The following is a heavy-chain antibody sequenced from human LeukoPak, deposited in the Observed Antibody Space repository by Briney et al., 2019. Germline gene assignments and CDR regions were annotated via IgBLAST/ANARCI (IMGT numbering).Heavy chain of an antibody. CDR3: ARRRSYYYGSGSYPPIGY. D-gene: IGHD3-10*01. V-gene: IGHV4-34*01. Sequence: KPSETLSLTCAVYGGSFSGYYWSWIRQPPGKGLEWIGEINHSGSTNYNPSLKSRVTISVDTSKNQFSLKLSSVTAADTAVYYCARRRSYYYGSGSYPPIGYWGQGTLVTVSS. J-gene: IGHJ4*02. CDR2: INHSGST. CDR1: GGSFSGYY.